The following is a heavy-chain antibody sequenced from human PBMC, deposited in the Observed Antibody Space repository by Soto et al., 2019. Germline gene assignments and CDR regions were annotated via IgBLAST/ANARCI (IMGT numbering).Heavy chain of an antibody. V-gene: IGHV3-74*01. D-gene: IGHD6-19*01. J-gene: IGHJ4*02. CDR2: NNGDGSTT. Sequence: GGSLRLSCAASGFTFNSYWMHWVRQAPGKGLVWVSRNNGDGSTTSYADSVKGRLTISRDNAKNTLYLQMNSLRAEDTAVYYCAREYGSAWDFDSWGQGXLVTVYS. CDR3: AREYGSAWDFDS. CDR1: GFTFNSYW.